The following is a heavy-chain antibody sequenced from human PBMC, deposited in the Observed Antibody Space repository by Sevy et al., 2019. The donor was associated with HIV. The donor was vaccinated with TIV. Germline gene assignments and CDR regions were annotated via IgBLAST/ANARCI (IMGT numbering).Heavy chain of an antibody. CDR1: GFTFSDYA. D-gene: IGHD6-6*01. CDR2: ISYHGRNQ. Sequence: GGSLRLSCAASGFTFSDYAIHWVRQAPGKGLEWLAVISYHGRNQFYADPVRGRFTISSDDSKNTVYLQMNSLRPDETDVYYCAGKQVVLPFDYWGQGTLVTVSS. J-gene: IGHJ4*02. CDR3: AGKQVVLPFDY. V-gene: IGHV3-30*04.